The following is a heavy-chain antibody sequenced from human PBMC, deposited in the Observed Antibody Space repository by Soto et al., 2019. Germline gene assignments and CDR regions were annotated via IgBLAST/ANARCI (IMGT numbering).Heavy chain of an antibody. V-gene: IGHV3-23*01. Sequence: GGSRLSCAASGFTFSSYAMSWVRQAPGKGLEWVSAISGSGGSTYYADSVKGRFTISRDNSKNTLYLQMNSLRAEDTAVYYCAKAIPSITMIVVVRDAFDIWGQGTMVTVSS. CDR1: GFTFSSYA. J-gene: IGHJ3*02. CDR2: ISGSGGST. CDR3: AKAIPSITMIVVVRDAFDI. D-gene: IGHD3-22*01.